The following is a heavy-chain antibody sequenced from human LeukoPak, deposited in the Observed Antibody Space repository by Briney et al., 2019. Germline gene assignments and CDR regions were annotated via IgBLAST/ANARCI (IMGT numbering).Heavy chain of an antibody. CDR2: ISTDGKST. D-gene: IGHD6-19*01. CDR1: GFTFSNYW. CDR3: AGVKVAGTRSFDY. Sequence: PGGSLRLSCVASGFTFSNYWMLWVRQAPGKGLMWVSLISTDGKSTRYAESVRGRFTISRDNAKNTLYLQMNNLRAEDTAVYYCAGVKVAGTRSFDYWGQGTLATVSS. J-gene: IGHJ4*02. V-gene: IGHV3-74*01.